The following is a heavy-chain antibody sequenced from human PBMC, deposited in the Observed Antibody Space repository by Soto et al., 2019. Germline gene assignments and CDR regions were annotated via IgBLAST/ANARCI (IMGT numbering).Heavy chain of an antibody. CDR2: ISAYNGNT. CDR3: ARDGGYYYDSSGYYYGY. V-gene: IGHV1-18*01. CDR1: GYTFTSYG. D-gene: IGHD3-22*01. J-gene: IGHJ4*02. Sequence: ASVKVSCKASGYTFTSYGISWVRQAPGQGLEWMGWISAYNGNTNYAQKLQGRVTMTTDTSTSTAYMELRSLRSDDTAVYCCARDGGYYYDSSGYYYGYWGQGTLVTSPQ.